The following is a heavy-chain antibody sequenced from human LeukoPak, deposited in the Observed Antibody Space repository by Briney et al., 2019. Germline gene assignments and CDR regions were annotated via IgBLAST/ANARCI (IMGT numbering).Heavy chain of an antibody. V-gene: IGHV1-69*05. CDR1: GGTFGSYA. J-gene: IGHJ4*02. D-gene: IGHD3-22*01. CDR2: IIPIFGTA. CDR3: ARSPPGYYDSSGYYELDY. Sequence: GASVKVSCKASGGTFGSYAISWVRQAPGQGLEWMGGIIPIFGTANYAQKFQGRVTITTDESTSTAYMELSSLRSEDTAVYYCARSPPGYYDSSGYYELDYWGQGTLVTVSS.